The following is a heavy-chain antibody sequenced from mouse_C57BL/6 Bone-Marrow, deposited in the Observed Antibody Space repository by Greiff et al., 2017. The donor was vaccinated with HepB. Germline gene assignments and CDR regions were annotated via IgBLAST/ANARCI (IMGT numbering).Heavy chain of an antibody. J-gene: IGHJ4*01. CDR2: ISDGGSYT. D-gene: IGHD2-4*01. Sequence: EVQWVESGGGLVKPGGSLKLSCAASGFTFSSYAMSWVRQTPEKRLEWVATISDGGSYTYYPDNVKGRFTISRDNAKNNLYLQMSHLKSEDTAMYYCAREEYDYDGDYAMDYWGQGTSVTVSS. V-gene: IGHV5-4*01. CDR3: AREEYDYDGDYAMDY. CDR1: GFTFSSYA.